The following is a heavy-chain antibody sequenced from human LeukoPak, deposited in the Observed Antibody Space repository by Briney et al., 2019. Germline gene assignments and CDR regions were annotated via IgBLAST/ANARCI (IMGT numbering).Heavy chain of an antibody. CDR1: GFTVSSNY. CDR2: IYSSGST. CDR3: ARDGGTGTTGFDY. J-gene: IGHJ4*02. V-gene: IGHV3-53*01. D-gene: IGHD1-1*01. Sequence: GGSLRPSCAASGFTVSSNYMSWVRQAPGKGLEWVSVIYSSGSTYYADSVKARFTISRDNSKNTLHPQMTSLRAEDPAVYYCARDGGTGTTGFDYWGQGSLVTVSS.